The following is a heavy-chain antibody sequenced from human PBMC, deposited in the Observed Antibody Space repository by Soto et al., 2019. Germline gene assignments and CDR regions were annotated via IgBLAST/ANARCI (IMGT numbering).Heavy chain of an antibody. V-gene: IGHV1-46*01. Sequence: ASVKVSCKASGYTFTSYYMHWVRQAPGQGLEWMGIINPSGGSTSYAQRFQGRVTMTRDTSTSTVYMELSSLRSEDTAVYYCARTLIDDFWSGYYFDYWGQGTLVTVSS. CDR1: GYTFTSYY. CDR2: INPSGGST. CDR3: ARTLIDDFWSGYYFDY. D-gene: IGHD3-3*01. J-gene: IGHJ4*02.